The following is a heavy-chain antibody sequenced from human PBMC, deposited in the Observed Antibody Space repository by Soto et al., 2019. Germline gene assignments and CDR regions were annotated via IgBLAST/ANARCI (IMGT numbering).Heavy chain of an antibody. Sequence: EVHLVESGGALVQRGGSLRLSCAASGFTFGDYWMSWVRQPPGKGLEWVAHMKKDGSEKYYVDSVKGRFTVSRDNTKNSLYLQMNSLRAEDTAVYYCAKLGGGYYTGLYFDYWGPGTLVTVSS. J-gene: IGHJ4*02. CDR3: AKLGGGYYTGLYFDY. CDR2: MKKDGSEK. V-gene: IGHV3-7*03. D-gene: IGHD3-3*01. CDR1: GFTFGDYW.